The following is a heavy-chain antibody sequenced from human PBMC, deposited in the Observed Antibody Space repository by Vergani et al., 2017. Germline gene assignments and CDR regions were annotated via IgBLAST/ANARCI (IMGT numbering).Heavy chain of an antibody. Sequence: QLQLQESGSGLVKPSQTLSLTCAVSGGSIRSGGYSWSWIRQPPGKGLEWIGYIYHSGSTYYNPSLRSRVTISVDTSKNQVSLKLSSVTAADTAVYYCARLREXGHSYGYVSYYYYGMDVWGQGTTVTVAS. CDR1: GGSIRSGGYS. J-gene: IGHJ6*02. D-gene: IGHD5-18*01. CDR3: ARLREXGHSYGYVSYYYYGMDV. CDR2: IYHSGST. V-gene: IGHV4-30-2*01.